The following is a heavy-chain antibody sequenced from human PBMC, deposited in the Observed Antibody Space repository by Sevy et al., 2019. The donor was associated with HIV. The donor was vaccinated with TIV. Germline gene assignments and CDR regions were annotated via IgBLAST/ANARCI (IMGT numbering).Heavy chain of an antibody. J-gene: IGHJ6*02. Sequence: GGSLRLSCAASGFTFRSYSMNWVRQAPGRGLEWVSSITSSSSLIFYADSVKGRFTISSDNAKNTLFLQMNSLRAEDTAVYYCARPTSGLSEYEPLDNARFYGMDVWGQGTTVTVSS. V-gene: IGHV3-21*01. D-gene: IGHD1-20*01. CDR2: ITSSSSLI. CDR1: GFTFRSYS. CDR3: ARPTSGLSEYEPLDNARFYGMDV.